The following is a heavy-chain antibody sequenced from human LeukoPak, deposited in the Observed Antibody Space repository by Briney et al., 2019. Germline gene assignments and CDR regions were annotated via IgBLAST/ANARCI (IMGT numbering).Heavy chain of an antibody. J-gene: IGHJ4*02. CDR2: ISGSGGST. V-gene: IGHV3-23*01. CDR3: AKDRIEEDTVVVPAAIY. Sequence: GGSLRLSCAASGFTFSSYAMSWVRQAPGKGLEWVSAISGSGGSTYYADSVKGRFTISRDNSKNTLYLQMNSLRAEDTAVYYCAKDRIEEDTVVVPAAIYWGQGTLVTVSS. D-gene: IGHD2-2*01. CDR1: GFTFSSYA.